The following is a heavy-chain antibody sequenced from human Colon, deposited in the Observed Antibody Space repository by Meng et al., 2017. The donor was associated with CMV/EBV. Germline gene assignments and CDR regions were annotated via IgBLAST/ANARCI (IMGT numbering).Heavy chain of an antibody. Sequence: SVKVSCKASVGNFKNYCICWVRQAPGQGLEWMGGIIPIFYTANYAQRFQGRVTITADDFTSTAYMELNSLRSEDTAVYYCSRSTVSRSYYFYGMDVWGQGTTVTVSS. J-gene: IGHJ6*02. CDR1: VGNFKNYC. V-gene: IGHV1-69*13. D-gene: IGHD4-11*01. CDR2: IIPIFYTA. CDR3: SRSTVSRSYYFYGMDV.